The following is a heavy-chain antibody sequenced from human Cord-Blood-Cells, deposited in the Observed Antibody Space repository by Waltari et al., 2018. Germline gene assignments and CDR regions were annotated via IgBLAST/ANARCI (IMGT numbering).Heavy chain of an antibody. D-gene: IGHD6-13*01. CDR1: GYTFTGYY. CDR3: ARGPIAAAGTEYFQH. Sequence: QVQLVQSGAEVKKPGASVKVSCKASGYTFTGYYMHWVRHAPGQGLEWMGWINPNSGGTNYAQKFQGWVTMTRDTSISTAYMELSRLRSDDTAVYYCARGPIAAAGTEYFQHWGQGTLVTVSS. V-gene: IGHV1-2*04. CDR2: INPNSGGT. J-gene: IGHJ1*01.